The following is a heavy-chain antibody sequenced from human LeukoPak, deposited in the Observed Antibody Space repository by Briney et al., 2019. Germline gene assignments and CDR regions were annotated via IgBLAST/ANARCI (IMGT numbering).Heavy chain of an antibody. J-gene: IGHJ5*02. D-gene: IGHD6-19*01. V-gene: IGHV3-21*01. Sequence: GGSLRLSCAASGFTFSSYSMNWVRQAPGKGLEWVSSISSSSSYIYYADSVKGRFTISRDNAKNSLYLQMNSLRAEDTAVYYCAKPIAVASNWFDPWGQGTLVTVSS. CDR1: GFTFSSYS. CDR3: AKPIAVASNWFDP. CDR2: ISSSSSYI.